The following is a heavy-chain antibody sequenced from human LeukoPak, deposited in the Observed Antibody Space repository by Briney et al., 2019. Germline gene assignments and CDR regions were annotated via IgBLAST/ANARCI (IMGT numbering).Heavy chain of an antibody. D-gene: IGHD5-18*01. CDR3: ATYSFDY. Sequence: PGGSLRLSCAASGFAFSTYAMHWVRQAPGKGLEWLAFIRYDGSDTYYADSVKGRFTISRDNSKNTLYLQMNSLTVEDTAMYYCATYSFDYWGQGTLVTVSS. CDR1: GFAFSTYA. J-gene: IGHJ4*02. V-gene: IGHV3-30*02. CDR2: IRYDGSDT.